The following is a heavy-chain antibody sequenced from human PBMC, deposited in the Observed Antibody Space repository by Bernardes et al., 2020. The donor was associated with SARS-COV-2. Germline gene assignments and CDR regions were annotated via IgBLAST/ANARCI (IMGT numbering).Heavy chain of an antibody. V-gene: IGHV3-23*01. CDR1: GFTFSSYA. Sequence: GGSLRLSCAASGFTFSSYAMSWVRQAPGKGLEWVSAISGSGGSTYYADSVKGRFTISRDNSKNTLYLQMNSLRPEDTAVYYCASPRGYDFWSGFDYWGQGTRVTVTS. CDR2: ISGSGGST. D-gene: IGHD3-3*01. CDR3: ASPRGYDFWSGFDY. J-gene: IGHJ4*02.